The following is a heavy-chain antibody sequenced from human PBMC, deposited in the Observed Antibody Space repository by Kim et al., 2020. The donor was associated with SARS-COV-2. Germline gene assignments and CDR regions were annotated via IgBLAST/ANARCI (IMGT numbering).Heavy chain of an antibody. Sequence: SVKVSCKASGGTFSSYAISWVRQAPGQGLEWMGGIIPFFGTANYAQKFQGRVTITADESTSTAYMELSSLRSEDSAVYYCAGLSAVIRFLEWRNQSDNWFDPWGQGTLVTVSS. D-gene: IGHD3-3*01. CDR3: AGLSAVIRFLEWRNQSDNWFDP. J-gene: IGHJ5*02. V-gene: IGHV1-69*13. CDR1: GGTFSSYA. CDR2: IIPFFGTA.